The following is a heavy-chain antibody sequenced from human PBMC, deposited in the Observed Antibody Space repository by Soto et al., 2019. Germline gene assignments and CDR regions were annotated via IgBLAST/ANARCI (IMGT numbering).Heavy chain of an antibody. J-gene: IGHJ6*03. D-gene: IGHD2-15*01. V-gene: IGHV3-23*01. CDR2: ISAGDDST. Sequence: PGGSLRLSCAASGFTFSSFAMTWVRQVPGKGLEWVSSISAGDDSTYYADSVKGRFAISRDNSKNTLSLQMNSLRAEDTAIYFCTKDEADSSYYYYMDVWGKGTTVTVSS. CDR3: TKDEADSSYYYYMDV. CDR1: GFTFSSFA.